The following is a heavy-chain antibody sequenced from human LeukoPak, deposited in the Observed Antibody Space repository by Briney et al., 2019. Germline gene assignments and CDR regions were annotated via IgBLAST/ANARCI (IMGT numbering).Heavy chain of an antibody. D-gene: IGHD6-13*01. J-gene: IGHJ4*02. Sequence: GESLKISCEGSGYSFTSYWIGWVRQMPGKGLEWMGIIYPDNSNTRYSPSFQGQVTISADKSISTAYLQWSSLKASDTAMYYCARLDSSSWWGYWGQGTLVTVSS. V-gene: IGHV5-51*01. CDR3: ARLDSSSWWGY. CDR2: IYPDNSNT. CDR1: GYSFTSYW.